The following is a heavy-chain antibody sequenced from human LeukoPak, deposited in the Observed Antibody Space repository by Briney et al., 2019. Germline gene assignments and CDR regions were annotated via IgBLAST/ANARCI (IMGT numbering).Heavy chain of an antibody. Sequence: GGSLRRSCAVSGFTFSSYWMSWVRQAPGKGLEWVANIKQDGSEKYYVDSVKGRFTISRDNAKNSLYLQMNSLRAEDTAVYYCARDVAVAGFAFDIWGQGTMVTVSS. D-gene: IGHD6-19*01. J-gene: IGHJ3*02. CDR2: IKQDGSEK. CDR3: ARDVAVAGFAFDI. V-gene: IGHV3-7*01. CDR1: GFTFSSYW.